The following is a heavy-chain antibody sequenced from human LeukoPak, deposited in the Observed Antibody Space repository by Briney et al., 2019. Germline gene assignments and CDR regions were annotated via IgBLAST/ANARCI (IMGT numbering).Heavy chain of an antibody. CDR2: ISGSGGST. V-gene: IGHV3-23*01. CDR3: AKDFWSGYHSGYFDY. CDR1: GFTFSSYA. Sequence: GGSLRLSCAASGFTFSSYAMNWVRQAPEKGLEWASGISGSGGSTFYADSVKGRFTISRDNSKNTLYLQMNSLRAEDTAVYYCAKDFWSGYHSGYFDYWGQGTLVTVSS. D-gene: IGHD3-3*01. J-gene: IGHJ4*02.